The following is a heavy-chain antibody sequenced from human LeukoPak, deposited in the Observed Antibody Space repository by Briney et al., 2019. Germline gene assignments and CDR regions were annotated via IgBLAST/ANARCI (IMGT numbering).Heavy chain of an antibody. J-gene: IGHJ2*01. V-gene: IGHV1-2*02. Sequence: GSSVKVSCKSSRYTFTDFYMHWVRQAPGQGLEGMGWINPNSGGTNFEQKFQGRVTMTRDTSISTAYMELSRLRSDDTAVYYCARGSYYYDTGGYYNWYFELWGRGTLVTVSS. CDR2: INPNSGGT. CDR1: RYTFTDFY. CDR3: ARGSYYYDTGGYYNWYFEL. D-gene: IGHD3-22*01.